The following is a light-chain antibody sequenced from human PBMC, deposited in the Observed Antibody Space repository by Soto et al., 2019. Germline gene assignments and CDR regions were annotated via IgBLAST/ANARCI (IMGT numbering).Light chain of an antibody. CDR2: GAS. V-gene: IGKV3-20*01. Sequence: EIVLTQSSGTLSLSPGERATLSCRASQSVSSSFLAWYQQKPGQAPRLLIYGASNRATGFPDRFTGSGSGTDFTLTISRLEPEDFAVYYCQHYGNSPVWTFGQGTKVEIK. CDR1: QSVSSSF. J-gene: IGKJ1*01. CDR3: QHYGNSPVWT.